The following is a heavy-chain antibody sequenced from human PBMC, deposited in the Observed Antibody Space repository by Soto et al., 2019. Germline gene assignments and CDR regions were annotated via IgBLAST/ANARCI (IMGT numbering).Heavy chain of an antibody. J-gene: IGHJ5*02. CDR3: AKVASGSYDWFDP. CDR1: KFSFSGYW. CDR2: VNPDGSTT. V-gene: IGHV3-74*01. D-gene: IGHD1-26*01. Sequence: EVQLVKSGGGLVQPGGSLRLSCAASKFSFSGYWMHWVRQAPGKGLMWVSRVNPDGSTTTYADSVKGRFTISRDNAKNTVLLQMNSLRADDTAVYYCAKVASGSYDWFDPWGQGTLVTVSS.